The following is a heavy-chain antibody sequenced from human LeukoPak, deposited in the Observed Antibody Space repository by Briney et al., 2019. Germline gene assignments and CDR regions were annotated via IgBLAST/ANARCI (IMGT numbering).Heavy chain of an antibody. V-gene: IGHV3-30-3*01. CDR3: ARDPYYYDSSGYLVY. CDR1: GFTFSSYA. D-gene: IGHD3-22*01. J-gene: IGHJ4*02. Sequence: GGSLRLSCAASGFTFSSYAMHWVRQAPGKGLEWVAVISYDGSNKYYADSVKGRFTISRDNSKNTLYLQMNSLRAEDTAVYYCARDPYYYDSSGYLVYWGQGTLVTVSS. CDR2: ISYDGSNK.